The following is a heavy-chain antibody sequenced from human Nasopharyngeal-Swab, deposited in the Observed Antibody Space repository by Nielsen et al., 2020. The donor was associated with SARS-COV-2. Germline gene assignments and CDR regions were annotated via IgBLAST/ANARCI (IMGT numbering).Heavy chain of an antibody. Sequence: SETLSLTCTVSGGSISSGEHYWNWIRQPTGKGLEWIGYIYKSGNNYPNPYLRSRITISLDTYKNQFCVDLSSETSADTAVYYCARAKKYTGTWEHIDYWGQGTLVTVSS. CDR1: GGSISSGEHY. CDR2: IYKSGNN. D-gene: IGHD6-13*01. J-gene: IGHJ4*02. CDR3: ARAKKYTGTWEHIDY. V-gene: IGHV4-30-4*01.